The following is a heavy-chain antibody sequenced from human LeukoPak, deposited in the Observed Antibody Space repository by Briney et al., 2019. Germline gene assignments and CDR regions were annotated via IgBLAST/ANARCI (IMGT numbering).Heavy chain of an antibody. D-gene: IGHD4-17*01. CDR2: ISCDGSNK. J-gene: IGHJ3*02. CDR1: GFTFSSYA. V-gene: IGHV3-30-3*01. CDR3: ASRYGDYYAFDI. Sequence: PGRSLRLSCAASGFTFSSYAMHWVRQAPGKGLEWVAVISCDGSNKYYADSVKGRFTISRDNSKNTLYLQMNSLRAEDTAVYYCASRYGDYYAFDIWGQGTMVTVSS.